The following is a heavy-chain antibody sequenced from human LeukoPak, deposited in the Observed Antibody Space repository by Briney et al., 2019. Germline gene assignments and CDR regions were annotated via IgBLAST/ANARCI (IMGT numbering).Heavy chain of an antibody. CDR3: AKEGIAAAGTPAYFDY. CDR2: ISGSGGST. Sequence: GGSLRLSCAASGFTFSSYAMSWVRQAPGKGLGWVSAISGSGGSTYYADSVKGRFTIARDNSKNTLYLQMNSLRAEDTAVYYCAKEGIAAAGTPAYFDYWGQGTLVTVSS. D-gene: IGHD6-13*01. J-gene: IGHJ4*02. V-gene: IGHV3-23*01. CDR1: GFTFSSYA.